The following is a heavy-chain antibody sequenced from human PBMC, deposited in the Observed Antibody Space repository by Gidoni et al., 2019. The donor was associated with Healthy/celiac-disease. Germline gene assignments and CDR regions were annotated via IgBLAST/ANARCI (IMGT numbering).Heavy chain of an antibody. D-gene: IGHD3-22*01. CDR2: IYHSGST. CDR3: AREPHYYDSSGYYFGTFFDI. Sequence: QVQLQESGPGLVKPSETLSLTCTVSGYSISSGYYWRWIRQPPGKGLEWIGSIYHSGSTYYNPSLKSRVTISVDTSKNQFSLKLSSVTAADTAVYYCAREPHYYDSSGYYFGTFFDIWGQGTMVTVSS. J-gene: IGHJ3*02. CDR1: GYSISSGYY. V-gene: IGHV4-38-2*02.